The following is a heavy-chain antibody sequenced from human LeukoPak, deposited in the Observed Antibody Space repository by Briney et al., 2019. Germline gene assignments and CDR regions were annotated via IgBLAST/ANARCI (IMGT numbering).Heavy chain of an antibody. CDR1: GLTLSGYT. D-gene: IGHD5-12*01. V-gene: IGHV3-64*01. J-gene: IGHJ4*02. CDR2: ISSNGGST. Sequence: GGSLRLSCAVSGLTLSGYTMHWVRQAPGKGLEYVSAISSNGGSTYYANSVKGRFTISRDNSKNTLFLQMGSLRVEDTAVYYCARPAAITGASYFDCWGPGTLVTVSS. CDR3: ARPAAITGASYFDC.